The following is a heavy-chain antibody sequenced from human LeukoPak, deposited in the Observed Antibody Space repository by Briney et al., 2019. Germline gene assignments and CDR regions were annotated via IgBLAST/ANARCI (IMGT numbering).Heavy chain of an antibody. V-gene: IGHV3-30*18. D-gene: IGHD1-1*01. CDR3: AKESHNWNDYFDY. CDR1: GFTFSSNG. Sequence: GGSLRLSGAASGFTFSSNGIHWVRQAPGTGLEWVAVISYDARKKYYADFVRGRFTISRDNSKNIAYLEMNSLRVEDAAVYHCAKESHNWNDYFDYWGQGILVTVSS. CDR2: ISYDARKK. J-gene: IGHJ4*02.